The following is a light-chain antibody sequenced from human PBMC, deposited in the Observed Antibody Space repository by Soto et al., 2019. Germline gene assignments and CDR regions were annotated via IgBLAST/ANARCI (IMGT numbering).Light chain of an antibody. V-gene: IGLV2-8*01. CDR1: SSDVGGYNY. J-gene: IGLJ3*02. Sequence: QSALTQPPSASGSPGQSVTFSCTGTSSDVGGYNYVSWYQQHPGRAPKLIIYEVTKRPSGAPDRFSGSKSDNTASLTVSGLQAEDEAEYYCSSYAGSNNWVFGGGTKLTVL. CDR2: EVT. CDR3: SSYAGSNNWV.